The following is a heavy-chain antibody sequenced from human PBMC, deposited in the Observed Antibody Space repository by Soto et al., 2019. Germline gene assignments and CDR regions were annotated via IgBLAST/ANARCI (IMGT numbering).Heavy chain of an antibody. CDR1: GFTFGTSA. CDR3: AKFRGPSYSYYYMDV. Sequence: ESGGGLVQPGGSLRLSCAASGFTFGTSAMKWLRQAPGRGLECVSFISGSGRTTYYADSVKGRFTVSRDNSKNTMYLQMNSLRAEDTALYYCAKFRGPSYSYYYMDVWGKGTTVTVSS. D-gene: IGHD3-16*01. V-gene: IGHV3-23*01. J-gene: IGHJ6*03. CDR2: ISGSGRTT.